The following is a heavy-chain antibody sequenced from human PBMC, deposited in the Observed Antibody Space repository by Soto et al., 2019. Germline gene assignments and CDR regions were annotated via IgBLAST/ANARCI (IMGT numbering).Heavy chain of an antibody. J-gene: IGHJ5*02. D-gene: IGHD6-13*01. Sequence: QVQLVQSGAEVKKPGASVKVSCKASGYTFTSYVISWVRQSPGQGREWMGWISAYNGNTNNAQKFQGRVAVTTDTSTSTAYMELMHLRYDDTAVYYCARTSGYSSTDNWFDHWGQGTLVTVSS. V-gene: IGHV1-18*01. CDR3: ARTSGYSSTDNWFDH. CDR1: GYTFTSYV. CDR2: ISAYNGNT.